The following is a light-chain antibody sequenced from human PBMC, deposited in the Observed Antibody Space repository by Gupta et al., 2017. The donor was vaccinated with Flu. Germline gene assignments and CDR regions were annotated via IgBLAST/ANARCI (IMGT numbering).Light chain of an antibody. J-gene: IGKJ1*01. V-gene: IGKV1-12*01. CDR2: NAS. Sequence: DTQMTQSPSSLSPSVLYRVTITCRASQDVSTWIAWYQQKPGKAPRVLIYNASNGESGVPSRFSGSGSGTDFTLTISSLQPEDFATYYCQQWYSCPWTFGQGTKVEIK. CDR1: QDVSTW. CDR3: QQWYSCPWT.